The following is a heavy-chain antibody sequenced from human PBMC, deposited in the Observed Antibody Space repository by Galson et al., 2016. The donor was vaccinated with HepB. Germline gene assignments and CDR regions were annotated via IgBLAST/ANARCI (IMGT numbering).Heavy chain of an antibody. D-gene: IGHD6-13*01. CDR2: VSHSGSS. V-gene: IGHV4-31*03. CDR3: ARYGSWTGFDY. CDR1: AGTINIGGYF. J-gene: IGHJ4*02. Sequence: TLSLTCTVSAGTINIGGYFWSWIRQHPGRGLEWIGYVSHSGSSYFNPSLKSRITISVDTSKNQFSLDVRSVTAADTAVYFCARYGSWTGFDYWGRGTLVTVSS.